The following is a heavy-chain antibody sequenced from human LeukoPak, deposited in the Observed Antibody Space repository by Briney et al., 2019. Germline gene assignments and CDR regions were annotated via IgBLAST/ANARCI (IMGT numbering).Heavy chain of an antibody. D-gene: IGHD3-3*01. CDR1: GFTVSSNY. J-gene: IGHJ4*02. CDR3: AKARYDFWSGYYTLFDY. V-gene: IGHV3-53*01. CDR2: IYSGGST. Sequence: GGSLRLSCAAPGFTVSSNYMSWVRQAPGKGLEWVSVIYSGGSTYYADSVKGRFTISRDNSKNTLYLQMNSLRAEDTAVYYCAKARYDFWSGYYTLFDYWGQGTLVTVSS.